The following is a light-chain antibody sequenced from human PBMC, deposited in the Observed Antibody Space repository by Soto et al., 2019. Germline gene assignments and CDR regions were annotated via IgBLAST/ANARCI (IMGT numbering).Light chain of an antibody. Sequence: QSALTQPASVSGSPGQSITISCTGTSSDVGSYNLVSWYQQHPGKAPKLIIYEVSKRPSGVSNRFSGSKSGNTASLTISGLQAEDEADYYCCSYAGRSSYVCGTGTKLTVL. CDR3: CSYAGRSSYV. CDR2: EVS. V-gene: IGLV2-23*02. CDR1: SSDVGSYNL. J-gene: IGLJ1*01.